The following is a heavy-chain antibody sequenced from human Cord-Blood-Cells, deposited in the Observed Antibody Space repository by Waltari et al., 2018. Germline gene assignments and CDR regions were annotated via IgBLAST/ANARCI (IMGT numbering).Heavy chain of an antibody. Sequence: QVQLVQSGAEVKKPGASVKVSCKASGYTFTSDDINGVRQATGQGLEWMGWMKPNSGNTGYAQKFQGRVTMTRNTSISTAYMELRSLRSEDTAVYYCARVNCTGGVCYDYWGQGTLVTVSS. CDR3: ARVNCTGGVCYDY. V-gene: IGHV1-8*01. D-gene: IGHD2-8*02. CDR1: GYTFTSDD. J-gene: IGHJ4*02. CDR2: MKPNSGNT.